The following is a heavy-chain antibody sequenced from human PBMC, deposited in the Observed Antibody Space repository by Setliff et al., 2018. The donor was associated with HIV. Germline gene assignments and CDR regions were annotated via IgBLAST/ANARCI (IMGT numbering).Heavy chain of an antibody. Sequence: SETLSLTCTVSGGSISSYYWSWIRQPPGKGLEWIGRIYTSGSTNYNPSLKSRVTMSVDTSKNQFSLNLNSVTAADTAVYYCARRGSPRYYYYYMDVWGKGTTVTVSS. CDR2: IYTSGST. J-gene: IGHJ6*03. V-gene: IGHV4-4*07. D-gene: IGHD1-26*01. CDR1: GGSISSYY. CDR3: ARRGSPRYYYYYMDV.